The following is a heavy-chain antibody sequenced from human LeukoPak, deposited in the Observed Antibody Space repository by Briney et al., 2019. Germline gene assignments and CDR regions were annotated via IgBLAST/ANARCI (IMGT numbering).Heavy chain of an antibody. Sequence: SETLSLTCTVSGGSISSGDYYWSWIRQPPGKGLEWIGYIYYSGSSFYNPSLKSRVTISIDTSKNQFSLKLSSVTAADTAVYYCAGLPGGYFDYWGQGTLVTVSS. D-gene: IGHD2-8*02. CDR1: GGSISSGDYY. V-gene: IGHV4-30-4*08. J-gene: IGHJ4*02. CDR2: IYYSGSS. CDR3: AGLPGGYFDY.